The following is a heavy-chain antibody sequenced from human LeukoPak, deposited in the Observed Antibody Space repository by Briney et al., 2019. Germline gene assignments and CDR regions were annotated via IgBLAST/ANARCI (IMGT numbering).Heavy chain of an antibody. V-gene: IGHV4-59*01. Sequence: SETLSLTCTVSGGSISSYYWSWIRQPPGKGLEWIGYIYYSGSTNYNPSLKSRVTISVDTSKNQFSLKLTSVTAADTAVYYCARVICSGGSCRFDYWGQGTLVTVSS. D-gene: IGHD2-15*01. J-gene: IGHJ4*02. CDR1: GGSISSYY. CDR3: ARVICSGGSCRFDY. CDR2: IYYSGST.